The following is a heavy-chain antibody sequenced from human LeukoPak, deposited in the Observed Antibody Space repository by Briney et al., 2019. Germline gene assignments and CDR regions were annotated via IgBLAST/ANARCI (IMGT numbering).Heavy chain of an antibody. CDR3: AREDIIGDCSGGSCYPGGY. CDR2: INAGNGNT. D-gene: IGHD2-15*01. J-gene: IGHJ4*02. CDR1: GYTFTSYA. Sequence: GASVKVSCKASGYTFTSYAMHWVRQAPGQRLEWMGWINAGNGNTKYSQKFQGRVTITRDTSASTAYMELSSLRSEDTAVYYCAREDIIGDCSGGSCYPGGYWGRGTLVTVSS. V-gene: IGHV1-3*01.